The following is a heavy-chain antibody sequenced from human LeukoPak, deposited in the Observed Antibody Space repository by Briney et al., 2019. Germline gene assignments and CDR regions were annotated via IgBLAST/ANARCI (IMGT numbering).Heavy chain of an antibody. CDR3: ARSPESGYVFDI. Sequence: TGGSLRLSCAASGFTFSSYEMNWVRQAPGKGLEWVSSISSSSSYIYYADSVKGRFTISRDNAKNSLYLQMNSLRAEDTAVYYCARSPESGYVFDIWGQGTMVTVSS. V-gene: IGHV3-21*01. CDR2: ISSSSSYI. J-gene: IGHJ3*02. CDR1: GFTFSSYE. D-gene: IGHD3-10*01.